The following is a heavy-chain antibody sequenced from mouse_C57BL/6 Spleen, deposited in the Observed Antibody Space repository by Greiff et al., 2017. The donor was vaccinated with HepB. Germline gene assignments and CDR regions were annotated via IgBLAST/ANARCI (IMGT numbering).Heavy chain of an antibody. CDR3: ARDDDYGRHFDY. CDR2: LSDGGSYT. Sequence: EVQLVESGGGLVKPGGSLKLSCAASGFTFSSYAMSWVRQTPEKRLEWVATLSDGGSYTYSPANGKGRFTISRDNAKNNLYLQMSHLKSEDTAMYYCARDDDYGRHFDYWGQGTTLTVAS. J-gene: IGHJ2*01. V-gene: IGHV5-4*01. CDR1: GFTFSSYA. D-gene: IGHD1-1*01.